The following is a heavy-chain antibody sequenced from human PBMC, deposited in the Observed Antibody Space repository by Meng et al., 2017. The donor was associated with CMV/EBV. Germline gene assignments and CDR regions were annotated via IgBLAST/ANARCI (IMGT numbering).Heavy chain of an antibody. J-gene: IGHJ5*02. V-gene: IGHV1-69*05. Sequence: YAIRGGSQAPGQGLEWMGGIIPIFGTANYAQKFQGRVTITTDESTSTAYMELSSLRSEDTAVYYCARAGWGLGYCSSTSCYGNWFDPWGQGTLVTVSS. CDR3: ARAGWGLGYCSSTSCYGNWFDP. CDR1: YA. CDR2: IIPIFGTA. D-gene: IGHD2-2*01.